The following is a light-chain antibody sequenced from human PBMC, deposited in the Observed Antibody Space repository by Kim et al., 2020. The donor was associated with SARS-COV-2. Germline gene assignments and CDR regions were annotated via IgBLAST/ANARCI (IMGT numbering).Light chain of an antibody. CDR3: QQSYSTQAVT. CDR1: QSISSY. V-gene: IGKV1-39*01. J-gene: IGKJ4*01. CDR2: AAS. Sequence: DIQMTQSPSSLSASVGDRVTITCRASQSISSYLNWYQQKPGKAPKLLIYAASSLQSGVPSRFSGSGSGTDFTLTISSLQPEDFATYYCQQSYSTQAVTFGGGTKVDIK.